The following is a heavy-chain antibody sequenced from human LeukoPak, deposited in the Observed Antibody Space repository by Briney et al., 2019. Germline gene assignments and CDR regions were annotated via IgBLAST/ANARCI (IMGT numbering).Heavy chain of an antibody. CDR1: GGTFSSYA. J-gene: IGHJ4*02. V-gene: IGHV1-69*05. D-gene: IGHD4-23*01. CDR3: ARGPATVVTYFDY. Sequence: SVKVSCKASGGTFSSYAISWVQQPPAQGLEWMGGIIPIFGTANYAQKLQGRVTITTDESTSTAYMELSSLRSEDTAVYYCARGPATVVTYFDYWGQGTLVTVSS. CDR2: IIPIFGTA.